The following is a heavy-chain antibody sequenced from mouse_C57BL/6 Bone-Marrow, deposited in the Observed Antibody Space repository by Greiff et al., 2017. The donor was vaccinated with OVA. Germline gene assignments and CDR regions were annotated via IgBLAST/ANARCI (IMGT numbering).Heavy chain of an antibody. CDR1: GYTFTTYP. Sequence: VKLQQSGAELVKPGASVKMSCKASGYTFTTYPIEWMKQNHGKSLEWIGNFHPYNDDTKYNEKFKGKATLTVEKSSSTVYLELSRLTSDDSAVYYCARPGDYDGDWFAYWGQGTLVTVSA. D-gene: IGHD2-4*01. CDR3: ARPGDYDGDWFAY. CDR2: FHPYNDDT. J-gene: IGHJ3*01. V-gene: IGHV1-47*01.